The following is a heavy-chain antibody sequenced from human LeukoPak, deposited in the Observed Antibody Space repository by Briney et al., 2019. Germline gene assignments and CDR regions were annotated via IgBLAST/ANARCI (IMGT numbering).Heavy chain of an antibody. CDR3: AKDIGEQWFFDY. J-gene: IGHJ4*02. D-gene: IGHD3-10*01. CDR1: GFTFDDSA. V-gene: IGHV3-43*02. CDR2: ISGDGGST. Sequence: PGGSLRLSCATSGFTFDDSAMHWVRQAPGKGLEWVSLISGDGGSTYYADSVKSRFTISRDNSKNSLYLQMNSLRTEDTALYYCAKDIGEQWFFDYWGQGTLVTVSS.